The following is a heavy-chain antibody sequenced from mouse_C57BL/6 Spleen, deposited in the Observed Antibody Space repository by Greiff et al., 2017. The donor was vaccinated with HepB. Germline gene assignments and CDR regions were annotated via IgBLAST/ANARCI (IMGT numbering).Heavy chain of an antibody. D-gene: IGHD3-2*02. CDR2: IDPEDGET. CDR3: ARSDSSCYEFAY. V-gene: IGHV14-2*01. J-gene: IGHJ3*01. CDR1: GFNIKDYY. Sequence: EVQLQQSGAELVKPGASVKLSCTASGFNIKDYYMHWVKQRTEQGLEWIGGIDPEDGETKYAPKFQGKATITADTSSNTAYLKGSSLTSEDAAVFYCARSDSSCYEFAYWGQGTLVTVSA.